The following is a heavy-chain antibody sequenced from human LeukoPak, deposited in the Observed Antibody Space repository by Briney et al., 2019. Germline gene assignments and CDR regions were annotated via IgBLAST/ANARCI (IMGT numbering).Heavy chain of an antibody. J-gene: IGHJ5*02. CDR2: IYYSGST. CDR3: ARDHSSSSGWFDP. D-gene: IGHD6-6*01. V-gene: IGHV4-59*12. Sequence: PSETLTLTCTVSGGSNSSYYWSWIRQPPGKGLEWIGYIYYSGSTNYNPSLKSRVTMSVDTSKNQFSLKLSSVTAADTAVYYCARDHSSSSGWFDPWGQGTLVTVSS. CDR1: GGSNSSYY.